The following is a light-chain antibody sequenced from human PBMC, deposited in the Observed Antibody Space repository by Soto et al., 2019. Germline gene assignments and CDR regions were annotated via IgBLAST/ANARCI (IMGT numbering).Light chain of an antibody. CDR3: QQTYCTPIT. Sequence: TRSPANMTQTTRHRSTLSCGASQSISSWLAWYQQKPGKAPKLLIYDASSLESGVPSRFSGSGSETEFTLTISSLQPEDFATYFCQQTYCTPITSGRGTKVDIK. CDR1: QSISSW. V-gene: IGKV1-5*01. CDR2: DAS. J-gene: IGKJ4*02.